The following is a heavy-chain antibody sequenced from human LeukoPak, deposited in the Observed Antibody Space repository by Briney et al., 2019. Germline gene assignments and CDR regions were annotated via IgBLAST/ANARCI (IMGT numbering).Heavy chain of an antibody. J-gene: IGHJ4*02. CDR2: IKTDGSST. CDR3: ARDRGYTQDY. V-gene: IGHV3-74*01. D-gene: IGHD5-12*01. CDR1: GFTFSTYW. Sequence: GGSLRLSCAASGFTFSTYWMHWVRHAPGKGLVWVSHIKTDGSSTTYADSVKGRFTISRDNAKNTLYLQMNSLRAEDTAVHYCARDRGYTQDYWGQGTLVTVSS.